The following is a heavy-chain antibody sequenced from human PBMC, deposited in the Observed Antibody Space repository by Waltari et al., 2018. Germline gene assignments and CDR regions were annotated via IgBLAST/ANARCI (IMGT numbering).Heavy chain of an antibody. Sequence: EVQLVESGGGLVKPGGSLRLSCGASGFSFSSYSMNWVRQAPGKGLEWVSSISSSTTYIHYADSVKGRFTISRENAKNSLYLQMNSRVVEDTAVYYCVSGGWGFYFDYWGQGTVVTVSS. CDR2: ISSSTTYI. CDR1: GFSFSSYS. CDR3: VSGGWGFYFDY. D-gene: IGHD7-27*01. V-gene: IGHV3-21*01. J-gene: IGHJ4*02.